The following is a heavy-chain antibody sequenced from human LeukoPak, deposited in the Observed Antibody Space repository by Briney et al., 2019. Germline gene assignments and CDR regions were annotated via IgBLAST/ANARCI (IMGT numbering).Heavy chain of an antibody. CDR3: ARGWGVVGAPRAEYFQH. CDR1: GYTFTSYA. D-gene: IGHD1-26*01. Sequence: GASVKVSCKASGYTFTSYAMHWVRQAPGQGLEWMGWINPNSGGTNYAQKFQGRVTMTRDTSISTAYMELSRLRSDDTAVYYCARGWGVVGAPRAEYFQHWGQGTLVTVSS. J-gene: IGHJ1*01. CDR2: INPNSGGT. V-gene: IGHV1-2*02.